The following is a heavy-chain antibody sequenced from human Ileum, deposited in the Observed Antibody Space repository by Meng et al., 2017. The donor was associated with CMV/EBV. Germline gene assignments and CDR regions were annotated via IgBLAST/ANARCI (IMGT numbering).Heavy chain of an antibody. V-gene: IGHV3-74*01. CDR2: TSVDGIDI. Sequence: VKLVGSGGGLVQPGGSLRLSCAASGFTSSSMYIHWVRQAPGRGLELVSRTSVDGIDIHYANSVRGRFTVSRDNARDTMYLQMNSLRDEDTALYYCVRYDSGWNWGQGTLVTVSS. D-gene: IGHD3-22*01. CDR3: VRYDSGWN. J-gene: IGHJ4*01. CDR1: GFTSSSMY.